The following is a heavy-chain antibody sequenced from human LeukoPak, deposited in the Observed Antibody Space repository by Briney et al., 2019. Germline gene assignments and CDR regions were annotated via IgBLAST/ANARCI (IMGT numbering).Heavy chain of an antibody. Sequence: SETLSLTCTVSGGSISSGDYYWSWIRQPPGKGLEWIGYIYYSGSTYYNPSLRSRVTISVDTSKNQFSLKLTSVTAADTAVYYCARGGYRDIVVVIVPNTFDMWGQGTMVTVSS. J-gene: IGHJ3*02. CDR2: IYYSGST. V-gene: IGHV4-30-4*08. CDR3: ARGGYRDIVVVIVPNTFDM. D-gene: IGHD2-21*01. CDR1: GGSISSGDYY.